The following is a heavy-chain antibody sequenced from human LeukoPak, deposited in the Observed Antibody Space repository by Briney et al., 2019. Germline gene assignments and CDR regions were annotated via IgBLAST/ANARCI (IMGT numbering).Heavy chain of an antibody. CDR1: GYTLTELS. CDR2: FDPEDGET. D-gene: IGHD3-9*01. J-gene: IGHJ4*02. CDR3: ATQRVRHTLTGYYSYYFDY. Sequence: ASVKVSCKVSGYTLTELSMHWVRQAPGKGLEWMGGFDPEDGETIYAQKFQGRVTMTEDTSTDTAYMELSSLRSEDTAVYYCATQRVRHTLTGYYSYYFDYWGQGTLVTVSS. V-gene: IGHV1-24*01.